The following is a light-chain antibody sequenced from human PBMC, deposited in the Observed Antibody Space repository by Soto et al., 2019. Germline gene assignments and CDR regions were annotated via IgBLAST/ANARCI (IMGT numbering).Light chain of an antibody. V-gene: IGKV1-8*01. J-gene: IGKJ4*01. Sequence: AIRMTKSPSSLSASTGDRVTITCRASQGISSYLAWYQQKPGKAPKLLIYAASTLQSGVPSRVSGSGSGTDFTLTISCLQSEDFATYYCQQYYIYPLTFGGGTKVEIK. CDR3: QQYYIYPLT. CDR1: QGISSY. CDR2: AAS.